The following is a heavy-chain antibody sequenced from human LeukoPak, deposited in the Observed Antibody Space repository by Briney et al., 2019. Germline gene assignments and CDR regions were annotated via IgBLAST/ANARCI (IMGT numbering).Heavy chain of an antibody. V-gene: IGHV4-39*01. Sequence: PSETLSLTCTVSGGSISSGTYYWGWIRQPPGKGLEWIGTIYYSGTTYYYNPSLRSRVTISLDKSKNQVSLKLRSVTATDTAAYYCARYSSSDAFDIWGQGTMVTVSS. D-gene: IGHD6-6*01. CDR1: GGSISSGTYY. CDR2: IYYSGTTY. J-gene: IGHJ3*02. CDR3: ARYSSSDAFDI.